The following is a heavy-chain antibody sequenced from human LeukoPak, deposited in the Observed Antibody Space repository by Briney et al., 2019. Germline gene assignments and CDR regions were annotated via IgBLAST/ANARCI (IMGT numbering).Heavy chain of an antibody. CDR2: SNAGNGNT. D-gene: IGHD1-26*01. Sequence: ASVKVSCKASGYTFTSYAMHWVRQAPGQRLEWMGWSNAGNGNTKYSQEFQGRVTITRDTSISTAYMELSRLRSDDTAVYYCASRTQSGSYYDWGQGTLVTVSS. V-gene: IGHV1-3*02. J-gene: IGHJ4*02. CDR1: GYTFTSYA. CDR3: ASRTQSGSYYD.